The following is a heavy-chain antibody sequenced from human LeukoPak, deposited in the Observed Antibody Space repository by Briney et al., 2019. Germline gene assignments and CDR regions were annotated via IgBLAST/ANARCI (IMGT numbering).Heavy chain of an antibody. CDR1: GYSISSGYY. D-gene: IGHD2-2*01. J-gene: IGHJ1*01. CDR3: ARDGSTSRAAEYFQH. V-gene: IGHV4-38-2*02. CDR2: IYHSGST. Sequence: SETLSLTCTVSGYSISSGYYWGWIRQPPGKGREWIGRIYHSGSTYYNPSLKSRVAISVDTSKNQFSPKLSSVTAADTAVYYCARDGSTSRAAEYFQHWGQGTLVIVSS.